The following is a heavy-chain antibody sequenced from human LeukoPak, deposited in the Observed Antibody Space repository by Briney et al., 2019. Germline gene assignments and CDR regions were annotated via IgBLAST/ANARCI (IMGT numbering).Heavy chain of an antibody. J-gene: IGHJ4*02. CDR1: GGSISSGGYY. D-gene: IGHD3-10*01. CDR3: ARGWFGESPYFDY. V-gene: IGHV4-31*03. CDR2: IYYSGST. Sequence: SETLSLTCTVSGGSISSGGYYWSWTRQHPGKGLEWIGYIYYSGSTYYNPSLKSRVTISVDTSKNQFSLKLSSVTAADTAVYYCARGWFGESPYFDYWGQGTLVTVSS.